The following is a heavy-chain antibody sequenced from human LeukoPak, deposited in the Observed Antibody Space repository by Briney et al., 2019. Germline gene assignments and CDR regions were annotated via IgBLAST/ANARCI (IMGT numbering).Heavy chain of an antibody. CDR2: IFSSGNT. J-gene: IGHJ2*01. CDR1: GFTVSSHH. Sequence: GGSLRLSCAASGFTVSSHHMSWVRQAPGKGLEWVSAIFSSGNTYYADSVKGRFTISRDNSKNTLCLQVNSLRTEDTAMYYCARDHQNPGYFDLWGRGTLVTVSS. V-gene: IGHV3-53*01. CDR3: ARDHQNPGYFDL.